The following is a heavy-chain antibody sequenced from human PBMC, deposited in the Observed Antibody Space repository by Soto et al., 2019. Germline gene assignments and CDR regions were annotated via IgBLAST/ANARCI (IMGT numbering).Heavy chain of an antibody. Sequence: LVTLSLTCTVAGGSSSSYYWSWIRQPPGKGLEWIGYIYYSGSTNYNPSLKSRVTISVDTSKNQFSLKLSSVTAADTAVYYCAREYYGYLDYWGQGTLVTVSS. V-gene: IGHV4-59*01. CDR2: IYYSGST. D-gene: IGHD3-10*01. CDR3: AREYYGYLDY. J-gene: IGHJ4*02. CDR1: GGSSSSYY.